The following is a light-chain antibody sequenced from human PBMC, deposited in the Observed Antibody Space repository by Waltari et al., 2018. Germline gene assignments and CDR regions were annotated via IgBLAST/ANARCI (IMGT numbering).Light chain of an antibody. CDR3: ISYTSSSTLGV. V-gene: IGLV2-14*01. CDR1: SSDVGAYDY. J-gene: IGLJ1*01. CDR2: EVD. Sequence: QSALTQPASVSGSPGQSITISCTGTSSDVGAYDYVYWYQQHPGKDPKLMIYEVDNRPSGVSIRFSVSKSGNTASLTISGLQADDEADYYCISYTSSSTLGVFGSGTKLTVL.